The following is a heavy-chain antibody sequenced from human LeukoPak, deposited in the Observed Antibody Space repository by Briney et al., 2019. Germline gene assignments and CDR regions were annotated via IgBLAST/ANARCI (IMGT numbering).Heavy chain of an antibody. D-gene: IGHD5-24*01. Sequence: GASVTVSCKASGYTFTSYDINWVRQATGQGLEWMGWMNPNSGNTGYAQKFQGRVTMTRNTSISTAFMELSSLRSEDTSVYDCARRNTIMVAGLDYWGQGTLVTVSS. CDR1: GYTFTSYD. CDR3: ARRNTIMVAGLDY. CDR2: MNPNSGNT. V-gene: IGHV1-8*01. J-gene: IGHJ4*02.